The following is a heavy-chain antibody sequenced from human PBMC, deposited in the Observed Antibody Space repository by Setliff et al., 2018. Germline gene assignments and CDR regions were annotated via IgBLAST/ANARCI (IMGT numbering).Heavy chain of an antibody. J-gene: IGHJ4*02. V-gene: IGHV1-69*05. CDR3: ARQPMDTIMVTFDY. CDR2: TIPMFRTT. Sequence: SVKVSCKASGGTFSNYGISWVRQAPGQGLEWMGGTIPMFRTTNYARKFQGRVTIITDESTSTAYMQLSSLRSDDTAVYYCARQPMDTIMVTFDYWGQGILVTVSS. D-gene: IGHD5-12*01. CDR1: GGTFSNYG.